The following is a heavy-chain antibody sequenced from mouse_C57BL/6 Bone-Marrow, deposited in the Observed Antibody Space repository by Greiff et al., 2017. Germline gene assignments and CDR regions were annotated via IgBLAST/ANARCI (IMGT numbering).Heavy chain of an antibody. CDR1: GYTFTDYY. CDR2: IGPGSGST. Sequence: QVQLQQSGAELVKPGASVKISCKASGYTFTDYYINWVKQRPGQGLEWIGKIGPGSGSTYYNEKFKGKATLTADKSSSTAYMQLSSLTSEDSAVYFCARLGDGSSWGDYAMDYWGQGTSVTVSS. CDR3: ARLGDGSSWGDYAMDY. V-gene: IGHV1-77*01. J-gene: IGHJ4*01. D-gene: IGHD1-1*01.